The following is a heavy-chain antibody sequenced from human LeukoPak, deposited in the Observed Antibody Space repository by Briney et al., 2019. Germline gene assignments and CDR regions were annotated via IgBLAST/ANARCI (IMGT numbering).Heavy chain of an antibody. CDR1: GFTFSDYY. J-gene: IGHJ4*02. Sequence: GGSLRLSCAASGFTFSDYYMNWIRQAPGKGLEWVSYISSGGSTIYYADSVKGRFTISRDNAKNSLYLQMNSLRAEDTAVYYCARAEYYYDTSGYHRFDYWGQGTLVTVSS. CDR2: ISSGGSTI. V-gene: IGHV3-11*04. D-gene: IGHD3-22*01. CDR3: ARAEYYYDTSGYHRFDY.